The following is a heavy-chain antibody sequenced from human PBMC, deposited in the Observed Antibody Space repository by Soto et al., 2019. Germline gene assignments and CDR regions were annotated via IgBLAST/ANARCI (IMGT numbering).Heavy chain of an antibody. CDR2: ISSSSSYI. CDR1: GFTFSSYS. J-gene: IGHJ6*02. Sequence: EVQLVESGGGLVKPGGSLRLSCAASGFTFSSYSMNWVRQAPGKGLEWVSSISSSSSYIYYADSVKGRFTISRDNAKNSLYLQMNSLRAEDTAVYYCARGYEFWSGYYSAYYYGMDVWGQGTTVTVSS. CDR3: ARGYEFWSGYYSAYYYGMDV. D-gene: IGHD3-3*01. V-gene: IGHV3-21*01.